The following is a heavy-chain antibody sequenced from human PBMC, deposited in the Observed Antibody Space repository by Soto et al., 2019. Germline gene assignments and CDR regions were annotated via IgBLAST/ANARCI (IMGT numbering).Heavy chain of an antibody. V-gene: IGHV5-51*01. Sequence: PGESLKISCQGSGYGFASYWIGWVRQMPGKDLEWMGIIYPGDSDTRYSPSFQGQVTISADKSLRTAYLQWTSLKASDTALYYCARTRSFTLGFYYDGMDVWGQGTTVTAP. CDR2: IYPGDSDT. CDR1: GYGFASYW. J-gene: IGHJ6*02. D-gene: IGHD6-6*01. CDR3: ARTRSFTLGFYYDGMDV.